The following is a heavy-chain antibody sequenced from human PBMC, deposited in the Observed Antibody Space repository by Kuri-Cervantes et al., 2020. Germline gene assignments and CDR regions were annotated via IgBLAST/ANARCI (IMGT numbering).Heavy chain of an antibody. D-gene: IGHD3-16*02. CDR3: ASYKQLWGSYRFDY. V-gene: IGHV4-34*01. Sequence: SETLSLTCAVCGGSFSAYHWTWIRLSVGKGLEWIGEINHSGSTIYNPSLKSRVTISVDTSKNQFSLRLSSVTAADTAVYYCASYKQLWGSYRFDYWGQGTLVTVSS. J-gene: IGHJ4*02. CDR2: INHSGST. CDR1: GGSFSAYH.